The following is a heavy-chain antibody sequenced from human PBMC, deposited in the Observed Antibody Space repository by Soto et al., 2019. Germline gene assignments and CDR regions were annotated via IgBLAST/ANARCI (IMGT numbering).Heavy chain of an antibody. Sequence: GASVKVSCKASGGTFSSYAISWVRQAPGQGLEWMGGIIPIFGTANYAQKFQGRVTITADKSTSTAYMELSSLRSEDTAVYYCAVNYYDSSGYGPNFDYWGQGTLATVSS. V-gene: IGHV1-69*06. J-gene: IGHJ4*02. CDR2: IIPIFGTA. CDR1: GGTFSSYA. D-gene: IGHD3-22*01. CDR3: AVNYYDSSGYGPNFDY.